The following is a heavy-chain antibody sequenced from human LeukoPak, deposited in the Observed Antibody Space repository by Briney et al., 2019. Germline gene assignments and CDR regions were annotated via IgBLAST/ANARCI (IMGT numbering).Heavy chain of an antibody. D-gene: IGHD2-15*01. V-gene: IGHV3-23*01. Sequence: GGSLRLSCAASGFTFSSYAMSWVPQAPGKGLEWVSPISGSSGSTYNADSVKGGVTISRNNSKNTLYLQMNSLRAEDTAVYYCAKDLGYCSGGSCWGQGTLVTVSS. J-gene: IGHJ4*02. CDR1: GFTFSSYA. CDR3: AKDLGYCSGGSC. CDR2: ISGSSGST.